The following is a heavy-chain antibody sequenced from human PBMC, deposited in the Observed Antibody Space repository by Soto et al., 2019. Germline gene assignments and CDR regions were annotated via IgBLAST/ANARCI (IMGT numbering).Heavy chain of an antibody. J-gene: IGHJ6*02. D-gene: IGHD3-22*01. V-gene: IGHV4-59*12. CDR2: ISYSGST. Sequence: SETLSLTCTVSGDSISSYFWTWIRQPPGKGLEWIGYISYSGSTKSNPSLNSRVTISVDTSKSQFSLKLSSVTAADTAVYYCAGSGDYHNSGMDVWGQGTTVTVSS. CDR3: AGSGDYHNSGMDV. CDR1: GDSISSYF.